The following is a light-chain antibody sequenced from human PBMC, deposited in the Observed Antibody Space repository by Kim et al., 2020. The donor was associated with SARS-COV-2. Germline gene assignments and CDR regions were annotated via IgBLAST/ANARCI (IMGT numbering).Light chain of an antibody. Sequence: ASVRDRVTITCRASQAIGSYVAWYQQRPGNAPKLLIYAASTLQSGVPSRFSGGGSGTDFTLTISSLQPEDFAIYYCQQLKGYPLTFGGGTKVDIK. J-gene: IGKJ4*01. CDR2: AAS. CDR1: QAIGSY. V-gene: IGKV1-9*01. CDR3: QQLKGYPLT.